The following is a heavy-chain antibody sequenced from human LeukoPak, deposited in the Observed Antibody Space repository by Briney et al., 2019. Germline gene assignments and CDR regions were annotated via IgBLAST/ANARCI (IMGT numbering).Heavy chain of an antibody. D-gene: IGHD5-12*01. CDR2: ISAYNGNT. J-gene: IGHJ4*02. V-gene: IGHV1-18*01. CDR1: GYTVTSYG. CDR3: ARAAGGYDFDDY. Sequence: GASVKVSCKASGYTVTSYGIIGVRQAPGQGLEWMGWISAYNGNTNYAQKLQGRVTMTTDTSTSTAYMELRSLRSDDTAVYYCARAAGGYDFDDYWGQGTLVTVSS.